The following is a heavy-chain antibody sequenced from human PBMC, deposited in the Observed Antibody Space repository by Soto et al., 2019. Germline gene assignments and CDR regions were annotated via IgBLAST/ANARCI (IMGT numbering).Heavy chain of an antibody. V-gene: IGHV6-1*01. CDR2: TFYRSEWHY. Sequence: PSQTLSLTCPISGDSVSSNNAVWNWIRQSPSRGLAWLGRTFYRSEWHYDYAVSVRSRITVNPDTSKNQFSLQLNSVTPEDTDVYFFAREVTMVRGIKNWFDSWGHGTLVTVSS. D-gene: IGHD3-10*01. CDR3: AREVTMVRGIKNWFDS. CDR1: GDSVSSNNAV. J-gene: IGHJ5*01.